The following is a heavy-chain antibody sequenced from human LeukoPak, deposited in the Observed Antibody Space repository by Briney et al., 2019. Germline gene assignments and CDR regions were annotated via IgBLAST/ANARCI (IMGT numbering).Heavy chain of an antibody. CDR3: ARDLAWEQQLGHYYYYYMDV. D-gene: IGHD6-13*01. Sequence: ASVKVSCKASGDTFTSYGISWVRQAPGQGLEWMGWISAYNGNTNYAQKLQGRVTMTTDTSTSTAYMELRSLRSDDTAVYYCARDLAWEQQLGHYYYYYMDVWGKGTTVTVSS. J-gene: IGHJ6*03. CDR2: ISAYNGNT. V-gene: IGHV1-18*01. CDR1: GDTFTSYG.